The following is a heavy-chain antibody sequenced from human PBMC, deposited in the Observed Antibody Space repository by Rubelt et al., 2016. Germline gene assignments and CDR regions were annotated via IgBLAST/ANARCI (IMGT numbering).Heavy chain of an antibody. V-gene: IGHV1-18*01. CDR1: GYTFTSYG. J-gene: IGHJ4*02. D-gene: IGHD5-18*01. Sequence: GASVKVSCKASGYTFTSYGISWVRQAPGQGLEWMGWISAYNGNTNYAQKLQGRVTMTTDTSTSTAYMELRSLRSDDTAVYYCARDSDPVVQLWHLDYWGQGTLVTVSS. CDR2: ISAYNGNT. CDR3: ARDSDPVVQLWHLDY.